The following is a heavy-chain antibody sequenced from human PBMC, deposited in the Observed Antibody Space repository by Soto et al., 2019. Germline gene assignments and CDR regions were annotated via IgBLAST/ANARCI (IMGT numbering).Heavy chain of an antibody. V-gene: IGHV4-31*03. J-gene: IGHJ6*02. Sequence: QVQLQESGPGLVKPSQTLSLTCTVSGGSISSGGYYWSWIRQHPGKGLEWIGYIYYSGSTYYNPSLKSRVTISVDTSKNQCSLKLGSVTAADTAVYYCARDQGSGYDYGMDVWGQGTTVTVSS. CDR1: GGSISSGGYY. D-gene: IGHD3-10*01. CDR3: ARDQGSGYDYGMDV. CDR2: IYYSGST.